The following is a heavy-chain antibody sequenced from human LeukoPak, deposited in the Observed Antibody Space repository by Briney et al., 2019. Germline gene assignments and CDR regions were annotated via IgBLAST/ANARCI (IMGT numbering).Heavy chain of an antibody. Sequence: SETLSLTCTVSGDSISRYYWSWIRQPAGKGLEWIGRIYNGGIITYNPSLKSRVTMSIDTSNNQFSLRLRFVTAADTAVYYCARVTENYGSGRRHNYYYYYMDVWGKGTTVTISS. D-gene: IGHD3-10*01. J-gene: IGHJ6*03. V-gene: IGHV4-4*07. CDR2: IYNGGII. CDR3: ARVTENYGSGRRHNYYYYYMDV. CDR1: GDSISRYY.